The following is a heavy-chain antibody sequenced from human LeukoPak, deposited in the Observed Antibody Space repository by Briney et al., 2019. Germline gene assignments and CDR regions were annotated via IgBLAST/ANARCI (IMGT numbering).Heavy chain of an antibody. V-gene: IGHV4-39*07. D-gene: IGHD2-15*01. CDR2: INHSGST. Sequence: PSETLSLTCTVSGGSISSSSYYWGWIRQPPGKGLEWIGEINHSGSTNYNPSLKSRVTISVDTSKNQFSLKLSSVTAADTAVYYCASGRSGGRGYWGQGTLVTVSS. J-gene: IGHJ4*02. CDR1: GGSISSSSYY. CDR3: ASGRSGGRGY.